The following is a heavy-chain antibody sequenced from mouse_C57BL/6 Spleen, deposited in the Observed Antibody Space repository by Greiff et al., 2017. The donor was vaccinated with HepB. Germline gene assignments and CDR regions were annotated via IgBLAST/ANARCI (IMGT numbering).Heavy chain of an antibody. Sequence: EVKLMESGGGLVQPGGSLSLSCAASGFTFTDYYMSWVRQPPGKALEWLGFIRNKANGYTTEYSASVKGRFTISRDNSLSILYLQMNALRAEDSATYYCARSVSRYWYFDVWGTGTTVTVSS. CDR3: ARSVSRYWYFDV. J-gene: IGHJ1*03. V-gene: IGHV7-3*01. CDR2: IRNKANGYTT. CDR1: GFTFTDYY.